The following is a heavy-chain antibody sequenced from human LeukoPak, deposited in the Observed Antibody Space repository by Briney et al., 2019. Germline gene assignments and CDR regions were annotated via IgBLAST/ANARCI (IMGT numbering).Heavy chain of an antibody. CDR1: GYTFTAYY. CDR3: ARDGGSYDY. J-gene: IGHJ4*02. CDR2: INSNSGAI. Sequence: ASVTVSCKTSGYTFTAYYIHWVRQAPGQGLEWMGWINSNSGAINYAQKFQGRVTMTRDTSISTAYMELSSLRSDDTAVYYCARDGGSYDYWGQGTLVTVSS. V-gene: IGHV1-2*02. D-gene: IGHD1-26*01.